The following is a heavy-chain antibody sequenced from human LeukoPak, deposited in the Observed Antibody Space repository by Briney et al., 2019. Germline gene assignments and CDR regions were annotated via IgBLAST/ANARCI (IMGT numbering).Heavy chain of an antibody. D-gene: IGHD6-13*01. Sequence: PSETLSLTCAVSGDSISSGGYSWSWIRQTPGKGLEWIAYIHDSGSTYNNPSLKSRLSISIDTSKNQFSLKLNSVTAADTAVYYCARDIGAAAGTCGNFDPWGQGTLVTVSS. CDR2: IHDSGST. V-gene: IGHV4-30-4*07. CDR1: GDSISSGGYS. CDR3: ARDIGAAAGTCGNFDP. J-gene: IGHJ5*02.